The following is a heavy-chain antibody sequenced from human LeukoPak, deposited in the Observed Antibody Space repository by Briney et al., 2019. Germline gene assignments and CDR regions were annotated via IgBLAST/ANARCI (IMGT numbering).Heavy chain of an antibody. J-gene: IGHJ4*02. Sequence: GGSLRLSCATSGFTFSSYAMSWVRQAPGKGLEWVSAIRGSGGSTYYADSVKGRFTISRDNSKNTLYLQMNSLRAEDTAVYYCAKVSREWIQLWLDYWGQGTLVTVSS. V-gene: IGHV3-23*01. CDR3: AKVSREWIQLWLDY. CDR1: GFTFSSYA. D-gene: IGHD5-18*01. CDR2: IRGSGGST.